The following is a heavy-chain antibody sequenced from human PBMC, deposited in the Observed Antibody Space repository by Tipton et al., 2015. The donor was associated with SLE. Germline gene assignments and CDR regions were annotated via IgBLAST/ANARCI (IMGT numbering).Heavy chain of an antibody. CDR2: IYYSGGT. Sequence: TLSLTCTVSGGSISSYYWSWIRQPPGKGLEWIGYIYYSGGTNYNPSLKSRVTISVDTSKNQFSLKLSSVTAADTAVYYCARRHSSGWFPFDSWGQGTLVTVSS. D-gene: IGHD6-19*01. V-gene: IGHV4-59*08. J-gene: IGHJ4*02. CDR1: GGSISSYY. CDR3: ARRHSSGWFPFDS.